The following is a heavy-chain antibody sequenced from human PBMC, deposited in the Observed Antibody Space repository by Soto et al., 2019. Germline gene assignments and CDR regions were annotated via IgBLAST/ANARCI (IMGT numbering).Heavy chain of an antibody. CDR2: IIPIFGTA. CDR1: GGTFSSYA. J-gene: IGHJ6*02. V-gene: IGHV1-69*01. CDR3: ARTSGIAAAGTSRFGGYYYYGMDV. D-gene: IGHD6-13*01. Sequence: QVQLVQSGAEVKKLGSSVKVSCKASGGTFSSYAISWVRQAPGQGLEWMGGIIPIFGTANYAQKFQGRVTITADESTSTAYMELSSLRSEDTAVYYCARTSGIAAAGTSRFGGYYYYGMDVWGQGTTVTVSS.